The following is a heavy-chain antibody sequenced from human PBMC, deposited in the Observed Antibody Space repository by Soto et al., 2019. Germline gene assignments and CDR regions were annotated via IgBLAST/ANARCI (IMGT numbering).Heavy chain of an antibody. CDR2: INSGGSRT. D-gene: IGHD2-21*02. Sequence: EVQLAESGGVLVQPGGSLRLSCVASGFTFSDHWMHWVRQAPGKGLVWVSRINSGGSRTNYADSVKGRFTISRDNAKNTLYLEMNSLSLEDTAVYYCARGNCSGDTCFFGGTHRGRGTLVTVSS. CDR1: GFTFSDHW. J-gene: IGHJ4*02. V-gene: IGHV3-74*01. CDR3: ARGNCSGDTCFFGGTH.